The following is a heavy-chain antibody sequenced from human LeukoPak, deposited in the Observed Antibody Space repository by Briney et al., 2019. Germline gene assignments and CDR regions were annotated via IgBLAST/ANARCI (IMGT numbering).Heavy chain of an antibody. CDR3: ATDSYVSGSYYRLFY. J-gene: IGHJ4*02. D-gene: IGHD3-10*01. Sequence: GGSLRLSCAASGFTFSSYGMHWVRQAPGKGLEWVAFMRYDGSYKNYGDSVKGRFTISRDNSKNTLYLQMNSLRAEDTAVYYCATDSYVSGSYYRLFYWGQGTLVTVSS. CDR2: MRYDGSYK. V-gene: IGHV3-30*02. CDR1: GFTFSSYG.